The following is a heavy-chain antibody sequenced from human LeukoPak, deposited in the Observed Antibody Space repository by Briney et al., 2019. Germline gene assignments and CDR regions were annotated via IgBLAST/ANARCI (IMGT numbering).Heavy chain of an antibody. CDR1: GGSFSGYY. CDR2: INHSGST. Sequence: PSETLSLTCAVYGGSFSGYYWSWIRQPPGKGLEWIGEINHSGSTNYNPSLKSRVTISVDTSKNQFTLKLSSVTAADTAVYYCARGVDYWGQGTLVTVSS. V-gene: IGHV4-34*01. J-gene: IGHJ4*02. CDR3: ARGVDY.